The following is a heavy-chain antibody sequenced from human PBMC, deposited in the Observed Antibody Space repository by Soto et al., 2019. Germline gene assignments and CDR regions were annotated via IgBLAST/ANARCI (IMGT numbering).Heavy chain of an antibody. D-gene: IGHD6-19*01. CDR1: GYTFTGYA. CDR2: INAGNGNT. J-gene: IGHJ4*02. Sequence: QVQLVQSGAEEKKPGASVKVSCKASGYTFTGYAIHWVRQAPGQRLEWMGWINAGNGNTKYSQKFQGRVTITRDTSASTAYMGLSSLRSEDTAGYYCAGAVAVPADFDYWGQGTLVTVSS. V-gene: IGHV1-3*05. CDR3: AGAVAVPADFDY.